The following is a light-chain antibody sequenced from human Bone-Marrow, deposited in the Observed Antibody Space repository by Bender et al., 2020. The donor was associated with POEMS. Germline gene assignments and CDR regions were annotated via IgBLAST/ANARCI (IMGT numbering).Light chain of an antibody. V-gene: IGLV1-44*01. J-gene: IGLJ2*01. CDR2: GDR. Sequence: QSVLTQPPSASGTPGQRVTISCSGGSSNIGAYAVNWYQHLPGTAPKLLIYGDRNRPSGVPDRFSASKSGASASLAITGLQADDEAEYYCSSYAGSNRFHVVFGGGTKLTVL. CDR3: SSYAGSNRFHVV. CDR1: SSNIGAYA.